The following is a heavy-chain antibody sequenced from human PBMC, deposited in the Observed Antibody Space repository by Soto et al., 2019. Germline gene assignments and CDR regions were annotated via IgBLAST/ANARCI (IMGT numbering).Heavy chain of an antibody. CDR3: ARGVAVAGTDYYYGMDV. V-gene: IGHV5-10-1*01. J-gene: IGHJ6*02. CDR2: IDPSDSYT. Sequence: GESLKIACKGSGYSFTSYWISWVRQMPGKGLEWMGRIDPSDSYTNYSPSFQGHVTISADKSISTAYLQWSSLKASDTAMYYCARGVAVAGTDYYYGMDVWGQGTTATVSS. D-gene: IGHD6-19*01. CDR1: GYSFTSYW.